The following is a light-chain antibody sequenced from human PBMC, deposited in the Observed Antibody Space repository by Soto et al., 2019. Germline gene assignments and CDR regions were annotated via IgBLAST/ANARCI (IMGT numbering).Light chain of an antibody. J-gene: IGKJ1*01. CDR3: LQHYSSPWS. CDR2: GAT. Sequence: DIQMTQSPSSLSASVGDRVTITCRASQGIRNDLGWYQQKPGKAPTRLISGATNLESGVPSRFSGSGSGTEFTLTISSVQPEDLANYYCLQHYSSPWSFGQGTKVDIQ. V-gene: IGKV1-17*01. CDR1: QGIRND.